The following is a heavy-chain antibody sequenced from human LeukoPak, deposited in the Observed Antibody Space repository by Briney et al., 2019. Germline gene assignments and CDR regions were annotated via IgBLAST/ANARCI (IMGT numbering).Heavy chain of an antibody. CDR1: GFTFSNYW. D-gene: IGHD5-24*01. CDR3: ARASNPWLQLS. CDR2: IQQDGGQK. V-gene: IGHV3-7*05. Sequence: GGSLRLSCAASGFTFSNYWMIWVRQAPGKGLEWVANIQQDGGQKRYADSVRGRFTVSRDNAQTSLYLHMNSLRAEDTAVYYCARASNPWLQLSWGQGTLVTVSS. J-gene: IGHJ4*02.